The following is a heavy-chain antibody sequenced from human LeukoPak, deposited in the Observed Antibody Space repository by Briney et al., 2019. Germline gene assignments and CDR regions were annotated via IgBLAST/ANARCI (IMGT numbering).Heavy chain of an antibody. CDR3: ARETSPDSGNYAY. CDR1: GSSFSDYY. V-gene: IGHV3-11*06. D-gene: IGHD1-26*01. Sequence: GGSLRLSCAASGSSFSDYYMSWIRQTPGKGLEWVSYLSGTTGYTNSADSVKGRFTISRDNARNSLYLQMNSLRAEDTAVYYCARETSPDSGNYAYWGQGTLVTVSS. CDR2: LSGTTGYT. J-gene: IGHJ4*02.